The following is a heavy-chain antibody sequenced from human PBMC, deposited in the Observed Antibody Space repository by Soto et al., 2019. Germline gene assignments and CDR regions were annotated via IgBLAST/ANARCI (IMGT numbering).Heavy chain of an antibody. CDR2: IFYSGST. CDR3: ARLFYDSSEHFDY. V-gene: IGHV4-59*08. J-gene: IGHJ4*02. Sequence: SETLCLTCTVSGGSISGHYWIWIRQSPGKGLEWIGYIFYSGSTYYNPSLKSRVTISVDTSKNQFSLKLSSVTAADTAVYFCARLFYDSSEHFDYWGQGTLVTVSS. CDR1: GGSISGHY. D-gene: IGHD3-22*01.